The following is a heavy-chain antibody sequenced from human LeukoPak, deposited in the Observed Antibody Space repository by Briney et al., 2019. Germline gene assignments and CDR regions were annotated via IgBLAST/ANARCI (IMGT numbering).Heavy chain of an antibody. J-gene: IGHJ4*02. D-gene: IGHD1-26*01. CDR1: GYSFTSYW. CDR2: IYPGDSDT. Sequence: GESLKISCKGSGYSFTSYWIGWVRQMPGKGLEWMGIIYPGDSDTRYSPSFQGQVTISADKSSSTAYLQWSSLKASDTAMYYCARLRVVRGGSYRAFDYWGQGTLVTVSS. V-gene: IGHV5-51*01. CDR3: ARLRVVRGGSYRAFDY.